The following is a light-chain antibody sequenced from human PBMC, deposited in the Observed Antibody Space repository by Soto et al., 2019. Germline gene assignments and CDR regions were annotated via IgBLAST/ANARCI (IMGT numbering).Light chain of an antibody. Sequence: EIVMTQYPATLSVSPGERATLSCRASQSVSSNLAWYQQKPGQAPRLLIYGASTRATGIPARFSGSGSGTEFTLTISSLQPGDFATYYCQQSETYPLTFGQGTRLEIK. CDR1: QSVSSN. CDR2: GAS. V-gene: IGKV3-15*01. J-gene: IGKJ5*01. CDR3: QQSETYPLT.